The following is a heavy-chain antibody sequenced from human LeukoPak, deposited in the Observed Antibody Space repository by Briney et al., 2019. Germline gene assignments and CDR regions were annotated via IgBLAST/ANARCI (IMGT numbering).Heavy chain of an antibody. D-gene: IGHD3-16*01. V-gene: IGHV4-38-2*02. CDR2: IYHSGST. CDR1: GYSISSGYY. Sequence: SETLSLTCTVSGYSISSGYYWGWIRQPPGKGLEWIGSIYHSGSTYYNPSLKSRVTISVDTSKNQFSLKLSSVTAADTAVYYCARGLQRGRELWQQVWFDPWGQGTLVTVSS. CDR3: ARGLQRGRELWQQVWFDP. J-gene: IGHJ5*02.